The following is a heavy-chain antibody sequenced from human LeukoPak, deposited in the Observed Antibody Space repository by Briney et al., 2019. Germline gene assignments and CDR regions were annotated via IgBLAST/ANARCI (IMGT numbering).Heavy chain of an antibody. CDR2: IYYSGST. CDR3: ARGDAGVVTALGFDY. CDR1: GGSISSGDYY. Sequence: RSSETLSLTCTVSGGSISSGDYYWSWIRQPPGKSLEWIGYIYYSGSTYYNPSLKSRVTISVDTSKNQFSLKLSSVTAADTAVYYCARGDAGVVTALGFDYWGQGTLVTVSS. V-gene: IGHV4-30-4*01. J-gene: IGHJ4*02. D-gene: IGHD2-21*02.